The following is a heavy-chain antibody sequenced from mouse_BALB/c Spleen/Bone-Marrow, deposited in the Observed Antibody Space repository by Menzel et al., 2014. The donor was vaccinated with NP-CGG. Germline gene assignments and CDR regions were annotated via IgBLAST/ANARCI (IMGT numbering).Heavy chain of an antibody. V-gene: IGHV7-3*02. CDR3: ARDVGRLLFDY. CDR1: GFTFTDFY. D-gene: IGHD1-2*01. Sequence: DVMLVESEGGLVQPGGSLRLSCEASGFTFTDFYMNWVRQPPGKALEWLGFIRNKANGYTTEYSASVKGRFTISRDNSQSILYLQMNTLRAEDSATYYCARDVGRLLFDYWGQGTTLTVSS. J-gene: IGHJ2*01. CDR2: IRNKANGYTT.